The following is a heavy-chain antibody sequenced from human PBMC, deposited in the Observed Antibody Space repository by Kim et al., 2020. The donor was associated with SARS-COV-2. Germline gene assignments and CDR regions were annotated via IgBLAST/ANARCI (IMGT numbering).Heavy chain of an antibody. CDR2: IDGYGVTT. D-gene: IGHD2-2*02. V-gene: IGHV3-23*01. CDR1: GFIFSNYA. Sequence: GGSLRLSCAASGFIFSNYAMSWVRQAPGKGLEWVSAIDGYGVTTYYTDSVKGRFTISRDNSESTLYLQMNSLRGEDAAIYYCAKDPYTGSPDYWGQGTLVTVSS. CDR3: AKDPYTGSPDY. J-gene: IGHJ4*02.